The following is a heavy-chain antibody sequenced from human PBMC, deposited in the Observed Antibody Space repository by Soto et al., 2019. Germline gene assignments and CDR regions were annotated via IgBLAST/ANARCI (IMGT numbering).Heavy chain of an antibody. CDR2: IIPIPGTA. J-gene: IGHJ6*02. CDR3: ARSQGSSTSLEIYYYYYYGMDV. V-gene: IGHV1-69*01. D-gene: IGHD2-2*01. Sequence: QVQLVQSGAEVKKPGSSVKVSCKASGGTFGSYAISWVRQAPGQGLEWMGGIIPIPGTANYAQKFQGRVTIGADESTSTAYMALSSLRSEDTAVYYCARSQGSSTSLEIYYYYYYGMDVWGQGTTVTVSS. CDR1: GGTFGSYA.